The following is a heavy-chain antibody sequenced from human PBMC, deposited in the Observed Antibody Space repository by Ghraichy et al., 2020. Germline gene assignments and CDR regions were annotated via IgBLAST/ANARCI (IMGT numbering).Heavy chain of an antibody. CDR2: ISTSGGGT. Sequence: GGSLRLSCAASGFTFSSYAMSWVRQAAGKGLEWVSTISTSGGGTYYADSVKGRFTISRDNSKNTLYLQMNSLRAEDTAVYYCAKVRSGWIPFDYWGQGTLVTVS. D-gene: IGHD6-19*01. CDR3: AKVRSGWIPFDY. V-gene: IGHV3-23*01. J-gene: IGHJ4*02. CDR1: GFTFSSYA.